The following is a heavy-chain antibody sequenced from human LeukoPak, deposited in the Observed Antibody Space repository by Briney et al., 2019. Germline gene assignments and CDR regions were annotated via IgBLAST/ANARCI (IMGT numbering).Heavy chain of an antibody. CDR3: ARGQWELLRYNYIDV. J-gene: IGHJ6*03. D-gene: IGHD1-26*01. CDR2: IDTSGST. V-gene: IGHV4-4*07. Sequence: SETLSLTCTVSGGSITSFYWNWIRQPAGKGLGWIGRIDTSGSTNYNPSLKSRVTMSVDKSKNQFSLRLSSVTAADTAVYYCARGQWELLRYNYIDVWGKGTTVTVSS. CDR1: GGSITSFY.